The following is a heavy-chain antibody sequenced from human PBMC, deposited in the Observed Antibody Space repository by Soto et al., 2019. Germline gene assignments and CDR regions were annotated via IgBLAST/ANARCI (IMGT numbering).Heavy chain of an antibody. CDR1: GGSISSGVYY. CDR2: IYYSGST. J-gene: IGHJ4*02. D-gene: IGHD6-13*01. Sequence: SETLSLTCTVSGGSISSGVYYWGWIRHHPGKGLEWIGYIYYSGSTYYNPSLKSRVTISVDTSKNQFSLKLSSVTAADTAVYYCARGSSSSWSYFDYWGQGTLVTVSS. V-gene: IGHV4-31*03. CDR3: ARGSSSSWSYFDY.